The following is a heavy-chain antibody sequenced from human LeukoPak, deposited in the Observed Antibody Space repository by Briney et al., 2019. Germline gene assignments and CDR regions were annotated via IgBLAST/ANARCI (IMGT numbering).Heavy chain of an antibody. CDR3: ARDLLGRGGSFDY. Sequence: SETLSLTCAVYGGSFSGYYWSWIRQPPGKGLEWLGEINHSGSTNYNPSLKSRVTISVDTSKNQFSLKLSSVTAADTAVYYCARDLLGRGGSFDYWGQGTLVTVSS. J-gene: IGHJ4*02. CDR1: GGSFSGYY. D-gene: IGHD3-10*01. V-gene: IGHV4-34*01. CDR2: INHSGST.